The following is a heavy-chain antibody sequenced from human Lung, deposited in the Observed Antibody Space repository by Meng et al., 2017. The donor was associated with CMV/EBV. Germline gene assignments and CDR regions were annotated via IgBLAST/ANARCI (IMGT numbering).Heavy chain of an antibody. Sequence: LSXSVSGGSITSSGYYWGWIRQPPGKGLEWLGSVYHSGSSYNSRSLRSCVTVSVDTTKTQFPLNLRSVAAAATAICSCAVHFPKDSDDAFDIWGQGXMVTVSS. J-gene: IGHJ3*02. CDR3: AVHFPKDSDDAFDI. V-gene: IGHV4-39*01. CDR1: GGSITSSGYY. D-gene: IGHD2-15*01. CDR2: VYHSGSS.